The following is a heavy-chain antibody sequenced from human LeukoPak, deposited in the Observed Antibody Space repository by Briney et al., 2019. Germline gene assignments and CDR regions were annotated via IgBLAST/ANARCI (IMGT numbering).Heavy chain of an antibody. CDR3: AREGISDAFDI. Sequence: GGSLRLSCAASVFTFSSYWMHWVRQAPGKGLVWVSRINSDGSSTSYADSVKGRFTISRDNAKNTLYLQMNSLRAEDTAVYYCAREGISDAFDIWGQGTMVTVSS. D-gene: IGHD3-10*01. CDR1: VFTFSSYW. J-gene: IGHJ3*02. CDR2: INSDGSST. V-gene: IGHV3-74*01.